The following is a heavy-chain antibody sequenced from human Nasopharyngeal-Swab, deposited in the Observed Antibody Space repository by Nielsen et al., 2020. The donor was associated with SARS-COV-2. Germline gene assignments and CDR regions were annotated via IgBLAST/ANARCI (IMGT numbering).Heavy chain of an antibody. D-gene: IGHD1-26*01. CDR3: ARRGLVGVTISFDY. V-gene: IGHV4-4*02. Sequence: VRQAPGKGLEWIGKIYNTGSTNYNPSLRSRVTMSVDKSKNQFSLKLSSVTAADTAVYYCARRGLVGVTISFDYWGQGTLVTVSS. J-gene: IGHJ4*02. CDR2: IYNTGST.